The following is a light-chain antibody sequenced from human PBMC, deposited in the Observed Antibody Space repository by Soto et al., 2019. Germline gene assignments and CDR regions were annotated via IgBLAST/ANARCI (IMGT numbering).Light chain of an antibody. J-gene: IGKJ5*01. CDR1: QSISSW. CDR3: QQYNSLPIT. CDR2: DAS. Sequence: DIQMTQSPSTLSASVGERVTITCRASQSISSWLAWYQQKPGKAPKLLIYDASSLESGVPSRFSGSGSGTEFTLTISSLQPDDFATYYCQQYNSLPITFGQGPRLEIK. V-gene: IGKV1-5*01.